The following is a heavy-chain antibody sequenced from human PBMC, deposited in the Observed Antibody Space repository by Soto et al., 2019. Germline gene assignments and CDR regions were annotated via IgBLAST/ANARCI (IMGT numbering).Heavy chain of an antibody. CDR1: GFTFSNAW. D-gene: IGHD2-2*01. V-gene: IGHV3-15*01. J-gene: IGHJ6*02. CDR3: NTEGGWPVPAAISCEYYGMDV. CDR2: IKSKNDGGTT. Sequence: EVQLVESGGGLVKPGGYLRLSCAASGFTFSNAWMSWVRQAPGKGLEWVGRIKSKNDGGTTDYAAPVKGRFTISRDDSKNTLYMKMNSLKTEDIAVYYCNTEGGWPVPAAISCEYYGMDVWGRGTTVTVSS.